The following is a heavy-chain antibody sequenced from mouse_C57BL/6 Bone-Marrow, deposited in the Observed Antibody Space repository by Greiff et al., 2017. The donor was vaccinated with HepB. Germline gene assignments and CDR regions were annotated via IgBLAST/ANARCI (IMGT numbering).Heavy chain of an antibody. CDR2: INPSSGYT. D-gene: IGHD2-3*01. V-gene: IGHV1-7*01. J-gene: IGHJ2*01. CDR1: GYTFTSYW. CDR3: ARWRVYDGVYFDY. Sequence: VQVVESGAELAKPGASVKLSCKASGYTFTSYWMHWVKQRPGQGLEWIGYINPSSGYTKYNQKFKDKATLTADKSSSTAYMQLSSLTYEDSAVYDCARWRVYDGVYFDYWGQGTTLTVSS.